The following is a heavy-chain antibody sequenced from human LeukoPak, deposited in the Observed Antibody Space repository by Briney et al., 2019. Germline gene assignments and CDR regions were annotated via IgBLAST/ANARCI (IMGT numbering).Heavy chain of an antibody. D-gene: IGHD4-23*01. J-gene: IGHJ4*02. CDR1: GFILSSYG. CDR3: ARTPHPSPVGY. V-gene: IGHV3-48*02. CDR2: ITSSSRTI. Sequence: PGGSLRLSCGASGFILSSYGMHWVRQAPGEGLEWISDITSSSRTIWYADSVKGRFTISRDNAKNSLYLQMHGLRDDDTAVYYCARTPHPSPVGYWSQGTLVTVSS.